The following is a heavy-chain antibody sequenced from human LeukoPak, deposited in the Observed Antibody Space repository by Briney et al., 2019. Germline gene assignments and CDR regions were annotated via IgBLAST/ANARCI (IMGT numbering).Heavy chain of an antibody. CDR1: GGTFSSYA. CDR3: ARRAGSGSYYKT. CDR2: IIPIFGTA. Sequence: ASVKVSCKASGGTFSSYAISWVRQAPGQGLEWMGGIIPIFGTANYAQKFQGRVTITADESTSTAYMELSSLRSEDTAVYYCARRAGSGSYYKTWGQGTLVTASS. V-gene: IGHV1-69*13. D-gene: IGHD3-10*01. J-gene: IGHJ4*02.